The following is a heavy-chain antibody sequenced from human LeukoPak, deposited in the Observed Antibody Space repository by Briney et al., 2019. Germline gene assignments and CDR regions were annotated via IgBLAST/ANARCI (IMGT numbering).Heavy chain of an antibody. D-gene: IGHD5-24*01. V-gene: IGHV4-59*01. Sequence: SETLSLTCTVSGGSISSYYWSWIRQPPGKGLEWIGYIYYSGSTSYNPSLKSRVTISLDTSKNQFSLNLSSVTAADTAVYYCAARGDGYNNWYFDLWGRGTLVTVSS. J-gene: IGHJ2*01. CDR2: IYYSGST. CDR3: AARGDGYNNWYFDL. CDR1: GGSISSYY.